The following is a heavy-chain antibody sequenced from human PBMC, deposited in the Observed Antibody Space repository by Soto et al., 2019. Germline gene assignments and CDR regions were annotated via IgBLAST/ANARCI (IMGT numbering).Heavy chain of an antibody. V-gene: IGHV1-8*01. J-gene: IGHJ6*02. CDR1: GYTFTSYD. CDR3: ARGGNTMVRGVIITAGMDV. D-gene: IGHD3-10*01. CDR2: MNPNSGNT. Sequence: QVQLVQSGAEVKKPGASVKVSCKASGYTFTSYDINWVRQATGQGLEWMGWMNPNSGNTGYAQKFQGRVTMTRNTSISTAYMERSSLRSEDTAVYYCARGGNTMVRGVIITAGMDVWGQGTTVTVSS.